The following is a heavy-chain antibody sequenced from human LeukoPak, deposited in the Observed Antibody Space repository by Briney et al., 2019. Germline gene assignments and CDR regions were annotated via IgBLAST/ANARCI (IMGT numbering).Heavy chain of an antibody. CDR3: ARDLRRGSSSWYVSGGDY. CDR1: GYTFTSYG. CDR2: ITAYNDNT. V-gene: IGHV1-18*01. Sequence: GASVKVSCKASGYTFTSYGISWVRQAPGQGLEWRGWITAYNDNTYYAQKLQGRVTMTTDTSTSTAYMELRSLRSDDTAVYYCARDLRRGSSSWYVSGGDYWGQGTLVTVSS. J-gene: IGHJ4*02. D-gene: IGHD6-13*01.